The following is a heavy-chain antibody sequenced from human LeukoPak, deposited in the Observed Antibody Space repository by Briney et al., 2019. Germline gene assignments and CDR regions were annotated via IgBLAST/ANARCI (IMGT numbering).Heavy chain of an antibody. CDR1: GYSFTSYW. D-gene: IGHD4-17*01. V-gene: IGHV5-51*01. Sequence: GESLKISCKGSGYSFTSYWIGWVRQMPGKGLEWMGIIYSGDSDTRYSPSFQGQVTISADKSISTAYLQWSSLKASDTAMYYCARHLRGDQRPHYYYYYGMDVWGQGTTVTVSS. J-gene: IGHJ6*02. CDR2: IYSGDSDT. CDR3: ARHLRGDQRPHYYYYYGMDV.